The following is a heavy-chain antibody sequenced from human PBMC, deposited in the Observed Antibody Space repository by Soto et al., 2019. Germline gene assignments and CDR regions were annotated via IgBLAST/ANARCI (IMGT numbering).Heavy chain of an antibody. CDR3: AREIVATFRPFGYYPMDV. Sequence: PSETLSLTCTVSGGSISSSSYYWGWIRQPPGKGLEWIGYVYCSGSTNSNPSLKSRITISVDTSRNQFSLKLTSVTASDTAVYFCAREIVATFRPFGYYPMDVWGKGTTVTVSS. V-gene: IGHV4-61*01. CDR2: VYCSGST. D-gene: IGHD5-12*01. J-gene: IGHJ6*03. CDR1: GGSISSSSYY.